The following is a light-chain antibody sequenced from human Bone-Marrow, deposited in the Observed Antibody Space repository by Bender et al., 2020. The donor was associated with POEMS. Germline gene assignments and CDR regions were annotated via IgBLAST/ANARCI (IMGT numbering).Light chain of an antibody. Sequence: QSVLTQPPSASGTPGQRVTISCSGGSSNIGAHAVNWYQHLPGTAPKLLIYSSHRRPSEVPDRFTGSRSGPSASLAISGLQSGDEADYCCAVWDDSLNGWVFGGGTKLTGL. CDR3: AVWDDSLNGWV. J-gene: IGLJ3*02. CDR2: SSH. V-gene: IGLV1-44*01. CDR1: SSNIGAHA.